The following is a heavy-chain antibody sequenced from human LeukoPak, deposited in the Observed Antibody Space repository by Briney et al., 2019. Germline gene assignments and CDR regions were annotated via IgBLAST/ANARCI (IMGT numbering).Heavy chain of an antibody. D-gene: IGHD6-13*01. CDR1: GYTFTSYA. CDR2: INAGNGNT. Sequence: ASVKVSCKASGYTFTSYAMHWVRQAPGQRLEWMGWINAGNGNTKYSQKFQGRVTITRDTSASTAYMELSSLRSEDTAVYHCARGVGVSSSWYMYYWGQGTLVTVSS. CDR3: ARGVGVSSSWYMYY. J-gene: IGHJ4*02. V-gene: IGHV1-3*01.